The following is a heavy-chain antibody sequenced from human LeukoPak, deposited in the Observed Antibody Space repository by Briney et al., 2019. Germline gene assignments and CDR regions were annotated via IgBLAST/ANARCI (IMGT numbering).Heavy chain of an antibody. CDR2: ISGDNGNT. Sequence: GASVKVSCKASGYTFTTYGISWVRQAPGQGLEWMGWISGDNGNTNYAQKLQDRVTMTTDTSTSTAYMELRSLRSDDTAVYYCARETTVTPGVLNYWGQGTLSPSHQ. J-gene: IGHJ4*02. D-gene: IGHD4-17*01. CDR3: ARETTVTPGVLNY. CDR1: GYTFTTYG. V-gene: IGHV1-18*01.